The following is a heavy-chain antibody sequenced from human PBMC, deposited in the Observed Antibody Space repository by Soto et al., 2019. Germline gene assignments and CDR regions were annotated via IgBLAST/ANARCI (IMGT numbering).Heavy chain of an antibody. CDR2: IWYDGSNK. CDR1: GFTFSSYG. D-gene: IGHD2-2*01. Sequence: PGGSLRLSCAASGFTFSSYGMHWVRQAPGKGLEWVAVIWYDGSNKYYADSVKGRFTISRDNSKNTLYLQMNSLRAEDTAVYYCARVPYCSSSGCYSWFDPWGQGTLVTVSS. V-gene: IGHV3-33*01. CDR3: ARVPYCSSSGCYSWFDP. J-gene: IGHJ5*02.